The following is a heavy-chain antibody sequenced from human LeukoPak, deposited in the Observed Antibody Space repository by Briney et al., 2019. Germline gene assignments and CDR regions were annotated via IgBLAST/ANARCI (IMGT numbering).Heavy chain of an antibody. D-gene: IGHD3-22*01. V-gene: IGHV3-23*01. CDR1: GFTFSSYA. J-gene: IGHJ3*02. Sequence: GGSLRLSCAASGFTFSSYAMSWVRQAPGKGLEWVSAISGSGGSTYYADSVKGRFTISRDNSKNTLYLQMNSLRAEDTAVYYCAKYYYDSSGYREPYAFDIWGQGTMVTVSS. CDR2: ISGSGGST. CDR3: AKYYYDSSGYREPYAFDI.